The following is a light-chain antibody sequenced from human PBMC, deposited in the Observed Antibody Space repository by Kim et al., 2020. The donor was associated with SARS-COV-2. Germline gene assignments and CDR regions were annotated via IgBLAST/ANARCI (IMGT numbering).Light chain of an antibody. V-gene: IGKV1-39*01. CDR3: QQSYLTPRT. J-gene: IGKJ1*01. Sequence: DIQITQSPSSLSASVGDRVTITCRASQSIATYLNWYQHKPGKAPNLLIYAASSLQSGVPSRFSGSGSGTDFTLTISSLQPEDIATYYCQQSYLTPRTFGQGTKVDIK. CDR1: QSIATY. CDR2: AAS.